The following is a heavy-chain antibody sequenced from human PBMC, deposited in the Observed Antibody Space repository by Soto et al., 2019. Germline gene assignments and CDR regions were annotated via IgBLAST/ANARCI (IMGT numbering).Heavy chain of an antibody. CDR1: DGSVNSGNYY. V-gene: IGHV4-61*01. D-gene: IGHD3-16*01. CDR2: IYYIGTT. J-gene: IGHJ4*02. CDR3: AREEKQLSRYGGDFDY. Sequence: SETLSLTCSVSDGSVNSGNYYWSWIRQPPGKGLEWIGHIYYIGTTDYNPSLKSRVTISVDTSKNQFSLKVTSVTAADTAVYFCAREEKQLSRYGGDFDYWGQGILVTVPS.